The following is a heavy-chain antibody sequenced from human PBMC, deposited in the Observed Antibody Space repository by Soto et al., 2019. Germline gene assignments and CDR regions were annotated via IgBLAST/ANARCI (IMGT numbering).Heavy chain of an antibody. D-gene: IGHD3-9*01. Sequence: PSETLSLTCAVYGGSFSGYYWSWIRQPPGKGLEWIGEINHSGSTNYNPSLKSRVTISVDTSKNQFSLKLSSVTAADTAVYYCASRHYDILTGLWGSYYVYWGQGTLVTVSS. CDR2: INHSGST. CDR3: ASRHYDILTGLWGSYYVY. J-gene: IGHJ4*02. CDR1: GGSFSGYY. V-gene: IGHV4-34*01.